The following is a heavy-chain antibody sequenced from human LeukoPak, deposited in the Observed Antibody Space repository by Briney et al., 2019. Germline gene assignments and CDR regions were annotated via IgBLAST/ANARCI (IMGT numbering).Heavy chain of an antibody. Sequence: PSETLSLTCAVYGGSFSGYYWSWIPQPPGKGREGIGEINHSGSTNYNPSLKNRVTISVDTSKNQFSLKLSSVTAADTAVYYCARRMAYYYDSSGYKDDYWGQGTLVTVSS. CDR2: INHSGST. CDR1: GGSFSGYY. CDR3: ARRMAYYYDSSGYKDDY. D-gene: IGHD3-22*01. J-gene: IGHJ4*02. V-gene: IGHV4-34*01.